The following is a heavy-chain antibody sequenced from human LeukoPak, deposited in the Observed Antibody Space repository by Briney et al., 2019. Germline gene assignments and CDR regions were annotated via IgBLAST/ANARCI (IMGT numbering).Heavy chain of an antibody. D-gene: IGHD2-15*01. CDR2: INTNSDGT. V-gene: IGHV1-2*02. Sequence: GSVRVSCKASGYTFTGYYMNWVRQAPGQGLEWMGWINTNSDGTNYAQTFQGRVTMTRDTSISTVYMEMSRLRADDTAVYYCARLADLGYCSGGSCYSGWYDPWGQGTLVTVSS. CDR3: ARLADLGYCSGGSCYSGWYDP. J-gene: IGHJ5*02. CDR1: GYTFTGYY.